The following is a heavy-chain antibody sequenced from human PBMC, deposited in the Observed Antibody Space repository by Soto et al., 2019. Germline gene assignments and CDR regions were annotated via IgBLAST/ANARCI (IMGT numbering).Heavy chain of an antibody. D-gene: IGHD2-15*01. CDR3: ARQGYCSGGSCYSGYYYYMDV. CDR2: ISAYNGNT. J-gene: IGHJ6*03. Sequence: ASVKVSCKASGYTFTSYGISWVRQAPGQGLEWMGWISAYNGNTNYAQKLQGRVTMTTDTSTSTAYMELRSLRSDDTAVYYCARQGYCSGGSCYSGYYYYMDVWGKGTTVTVSS. CDR1: GYTFTSYG. V-gene: IGHV1-18*01.